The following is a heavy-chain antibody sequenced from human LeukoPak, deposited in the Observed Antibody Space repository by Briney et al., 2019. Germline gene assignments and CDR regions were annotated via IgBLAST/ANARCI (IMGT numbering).Heavy chain of an antibody. CDR2: IIPIFGTA. CDR3: ARGAVAGTGTYYYYYMDV. CDR1: GGTFSSYA. V-gene: IGHV1-69*13. J-gene: IGHJ6*03. Sequence: SVKVSCKASGGTFSSYAISWVRQAPGQGLEWMGGIIPIFGTANYAQKFQGRVTITADESTSTVYMELSSLRSEDTAVYYCARGAVAGTGTYYYYYMDVWAKGTTVTISS. D-gene: IGHD6-19*01.